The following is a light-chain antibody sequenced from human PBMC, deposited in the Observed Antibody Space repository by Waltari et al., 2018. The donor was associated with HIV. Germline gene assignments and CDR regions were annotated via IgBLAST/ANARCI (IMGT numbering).Light chain of an antibody. CDR3: CSYAGSGTFVV. CDR1: WSDIGRYDL. J-gene: IGLJ3*02. V-gene: IGLV2-23*02. Sequence: QSALTQPASVSGSPGQSITLSCSGTWSDIGRYDLVSLYQHFPGKAPKRILYDVNERPSGVSPRYSGSKSGNTASLVISGLQSEDEADYYCCSYAGSGTFVVFGGGTRLTV. CDR2: DVN.